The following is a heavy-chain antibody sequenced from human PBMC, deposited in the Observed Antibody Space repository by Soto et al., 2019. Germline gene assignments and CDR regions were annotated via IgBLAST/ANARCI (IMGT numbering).Heavy chain of an antibody. CDR3: ARVDNILAVKWFAP. Sequence: PSETLSLTCAVSGYSISSGYYWGWIRQPPGKGLEWIGSVHYSGSTYYNPSLKSRVTISIDTSKNQISLKLTSVTAADTAVYYCARVDNILAVKWFAPWGQCTLVTVS. J-gene: IGHJ5*02. V-gene: IGHV4-38-2*01. D-gene: IGHD6-19*01. CDR2: VHYSGST. CDR1: GYSISSGYY.